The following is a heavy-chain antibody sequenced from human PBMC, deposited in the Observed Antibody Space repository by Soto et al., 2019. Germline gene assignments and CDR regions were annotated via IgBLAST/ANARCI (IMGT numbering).Heavy chain of an antibody. CDR1: GFTFSSYW. J-gene: IGHJ4*02. Sequence: PGGALRLSCAASGFTFSSYWMSWVRQAPGKGLEWVANIKQDGSEKYYVDSVKGRFTISRDNAKNSLYLQMNSLRAEDTAVYYCAGYDFWSVYSIDYWGQGTLVPVSS. CDR2: IKQDGSEK. V-gene: IGHV3-7*05. D-gene: IGHD3-3*01. CDR3: AGYDFWSVYSIDY.